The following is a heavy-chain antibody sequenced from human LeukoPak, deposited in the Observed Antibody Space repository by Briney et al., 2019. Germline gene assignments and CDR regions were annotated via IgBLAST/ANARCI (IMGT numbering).Heavy chain of an antibody. CDR2: ISSSGSTI. CDR3: ARGHTSNAYYDFWSGWSNWFDP. J-gene: IGHJ5*02. V-gene: IGHV3-11*01. Sequence: PGGSLRLSCAASGFTFSDYYMSWIRQAPGKGLEWVSYISSSGSTIYYADSVKGRFTISRDNAKNSLYLQMNSLRAEDTAVYYCARGHTSNAYYDFWSGWSNWFDPWGQGTLVTVSS. CDR1: GFTFSDYY. D-gene: IGHD3-3*01.